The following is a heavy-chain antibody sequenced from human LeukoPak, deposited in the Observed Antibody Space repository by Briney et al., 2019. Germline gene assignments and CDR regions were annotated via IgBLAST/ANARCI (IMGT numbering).Heavy chain of an antibody. J-gene: IGHJ4*02. CDR1: GFTFSSYW. V-gene: IGHV3-7*04. CDR2: IKKDGSDK. D-gene: IGHD3-22*01. Sequence: TGGSLRLSCSASGFTFSSYWMTWVRQAPGKGLQWVAYIKKDGSDKYYVDSVKGRFTISRDNAKNSLYLQMNSLRVEDTAVYYCARALYDSTGYYDYWGQGSLVTVSS. CDR3: ARALYDSTGYYDY.